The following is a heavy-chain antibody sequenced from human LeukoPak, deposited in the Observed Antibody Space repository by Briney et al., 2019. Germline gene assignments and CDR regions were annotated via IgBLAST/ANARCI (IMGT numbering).Heavy chain of an antibody. CDR2: ISAYNSNP. D-gene: IGHD1-26*01. Sequence: ASVKVSCKASGYTFTSYGISWVRQAPGQGLEWMGWISAYNSNPNYAQKFQARVTMTTDTSTGTAYMELRSLRSDDTAVYYCARTIVGATLADFDYWGQGTLVTVSS. V-gene: IGHV1-18*01. CDR3: ARTIVGATLADFDY. J-gene: IGHJ4*02. CDR1: GYTFTSYG.